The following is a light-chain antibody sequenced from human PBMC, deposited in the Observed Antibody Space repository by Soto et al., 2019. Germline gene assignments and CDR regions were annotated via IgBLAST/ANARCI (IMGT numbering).Light chain of an antibody. V-gene: IGLV2-11*01. Sequence: QSALTQPRSVSGSPGQSVTISCTGISSDVGGYNYVSWYQQHPGKAPKLMIYDVSKRPSGVPDRFSGSKSGNTASLTISGLQAEDEADYYCCSYAGSYTHYVFGTGTKVTVL. CDR2: DVS. CDR1: SSDVGGYNY. CDR3: CSYAGSYTHYV. J-gene: IGLJ1*01.